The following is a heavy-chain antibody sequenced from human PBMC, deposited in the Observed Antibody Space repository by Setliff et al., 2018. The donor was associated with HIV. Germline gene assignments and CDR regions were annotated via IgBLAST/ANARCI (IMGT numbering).Heavy chain of an antibody. Sequence: AVKVSCKASGGTFSASGFSWVRQAPGQGLEWMGGIIPAFGTADYAQKFQGRVTITADASTSTAYMELISLRSEDTAVYYCARGEGSGWDTVEENYYNLDVWGPGTTVTVSS. J-gene: IGHJ6*02. V-gene: IGHV1-69*13. CDR3: ARGEGSGWDTVEENYYNLDV. D-gene: IGHD6-19*01. CDR2: IIPAFGTA. CDR1: GGTFSASG.